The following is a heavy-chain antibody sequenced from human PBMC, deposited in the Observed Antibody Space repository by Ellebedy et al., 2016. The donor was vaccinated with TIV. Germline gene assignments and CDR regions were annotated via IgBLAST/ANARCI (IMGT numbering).Heavy chain of an antibody. CDR3: ARRSSTSPFDY. Sequence: ASVKVSCXASGYTFTSFGLSWVRQAPGQGLEWMGWFSGYNGNTNYAQKLQGRVAMTTDTSTSTAYMELRSLRSDDTAVYYCARRSSTSPFDYWGQGTLVTVSS. CDR2: FSGYNGNT. V-gene: IGHV1-18*01. D-gene: IGHD2-2*01. J-gene: IGHJ4*02. CDR1: GYTFTSFG.